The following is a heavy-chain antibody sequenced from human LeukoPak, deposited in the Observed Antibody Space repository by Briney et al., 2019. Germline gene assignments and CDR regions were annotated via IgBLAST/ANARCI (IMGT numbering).Heavy chain of an antibody. Sequence: GASLRLSCAASGFTFSNYAMSWVRQAPGKGLEWVSAITGSGGNTYYADSVKGRFTISRDNSKNTLYLQMNSLRAEDTAVYYCAKWGDYDVLTGYYVSDYWGQGTLVTVSS. CDR3: AKWGDYDVLTGYYVSDY. V-gene: IGHV3-23*01. J-gene: IGHJ4*02. D-gene: IGHD3-9*01. CDR2: ITGSGGNT. CDR1: GFTFSNYA.